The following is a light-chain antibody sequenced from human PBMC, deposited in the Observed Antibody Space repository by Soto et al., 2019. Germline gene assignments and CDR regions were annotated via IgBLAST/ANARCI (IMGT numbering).Light chain of an antibody. V-gene: IGKV3-20*01. J-gene: IGKJ4*01. CDR3: QQYGNSPLT. CDR1: QSVRSSY. Sequence: EIVLTQSPGTLSLSPGERATLSCRASQSVRSSYFAWYQQKPGQAPRLLIFGASTRAPCIPDRFSGSGSGTDFTLTISKLEPEDFALFYCQQYGNSPLTFGGGTKVEIK. CDR2: GAS.